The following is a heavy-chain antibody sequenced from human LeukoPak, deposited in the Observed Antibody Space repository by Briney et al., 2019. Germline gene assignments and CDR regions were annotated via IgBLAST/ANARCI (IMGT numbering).Heavy chain of an antibody. J-gene: IGHJ4*02. CDR2: ISGSGGST. Sequence: TGGSLRLSCAASGFTFSSYAMSWVRQAPGKGLEWVSAISGSGGSTYYADSVKGRFTISRDNSKNTLYLQMNSLRAEDTAVYYCAKAAQSYYYDSSGYYDPFDYWGQGTLVTVSS. V-gene: IGHV3-23*01. CDR1: GFTFSSYA. CDR3: AKAAQSYYYDSSGYYDPFDY. D-gene: IGHD3-22*01.